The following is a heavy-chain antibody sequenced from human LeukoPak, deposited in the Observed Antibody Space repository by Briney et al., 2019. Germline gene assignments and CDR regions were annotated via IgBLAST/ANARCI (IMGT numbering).Heavy chain of an antibody. D-gene: IGHD2-15*01. V-gene: IGHV4-4*02. J-gene: IGHJ5*02. CDR3: ARNGGYCSGGRCSTYNWFDP. Sequence: SETLSLTCTVSCDSISRSNWWSWVRQPPGKGLEWIGEIYHSGRTNYNPSLKSRVPISVDKCKNQFSLKLSSVTGADTAVYYCARNGGYCSGGRCSTYNWFDPWGQGTMVTVSS. CDR1: CDSISRSNW. CDR2: IYHSGRT.